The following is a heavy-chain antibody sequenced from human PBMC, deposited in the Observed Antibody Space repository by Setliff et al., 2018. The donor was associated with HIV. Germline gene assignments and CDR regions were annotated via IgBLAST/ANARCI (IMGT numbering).Heavy chain of an antibody. J-gene: IGHJ4*01. CDR3: ARDNTLPYCSGGCCFPPYRYSEY. Sequence: GASVKVSCKASGGTFSSYAISGVRQAPGQGLGWMGGIIPILGIANYAQKFQGRDTITTDESTRTAYMQLSSLRSDDTAVYDCARDNTLPYCSGGCCFPPYRYSEYGGQGTLLTVSS. D-gene: IGHD2-15*01. V-gene: IGHV1-69*10. CDR2: IIPILGIA. CDR1: GGTFSSYA.